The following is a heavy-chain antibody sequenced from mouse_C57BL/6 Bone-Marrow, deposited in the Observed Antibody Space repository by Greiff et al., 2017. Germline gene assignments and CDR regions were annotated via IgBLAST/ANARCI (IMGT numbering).Heavy chain of an antibody. CDR3: ARRRNLNCFDF. CDR2: ISPNSGGT. V-gene: IGHV1-64*01. J-gene: IGHJ1*03. Sequence: QVQLPQPGADLVKPGASVKLSCTASGYTFTSYWMHWVRQRPGQGLEWVGMISPNSGGTNYNENFKSKATLTVDKASSTAYMQLSSRTSEDTAVYYCARRRNLNCFDFWGTGTTVTVSS. CDR1: GYTFTSYW.